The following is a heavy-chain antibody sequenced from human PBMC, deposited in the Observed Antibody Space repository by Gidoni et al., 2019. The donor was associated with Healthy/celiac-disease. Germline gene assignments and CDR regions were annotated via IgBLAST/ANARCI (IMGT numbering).Heavy chain of an antibody. CDR3: ARVAASGTTDLYFDY. CDR2: INPNSGCT. D-gene: IGHD1-1*01. Sequence: QVQLVQSGAEVKKPGASVKVSCKASGYTFTDFYIHWVRQAPGQGLECMGWINPNSGCTNYVQKFQGRVTMTRDTSISTAYMELTRLRSDDTAVYYCARVAASGTTDLYFDYWGQGTLVTVSS. J-gene: IGHJ4*02. CDR1: GYTFTDFY. V-gene: IGHV1-2*02.